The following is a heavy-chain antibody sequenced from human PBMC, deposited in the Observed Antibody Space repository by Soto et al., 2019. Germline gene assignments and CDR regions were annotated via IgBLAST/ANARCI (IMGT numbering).Heavy chain of an antibody. J-gene: IGHJ4*02. CDR3: ARDVVGGCSWYGVDY. CDR2: IYYSGST. D-gene: IGHD6-13*01. Sequence: QVQLQESGPGLVKPSQTLSLTCTVSGGSISSGGYYWSWIRQHPGKGLEWIGYIYYSGSTYYNPSLKSRVTISVDTSKNQFSLKLSSVTAADTAVYYCARDVVGGCSWYGVDYWGQGTLVTVSS. CDR1: GGSISSGGYY. V-gene: IGHV4-31*03.